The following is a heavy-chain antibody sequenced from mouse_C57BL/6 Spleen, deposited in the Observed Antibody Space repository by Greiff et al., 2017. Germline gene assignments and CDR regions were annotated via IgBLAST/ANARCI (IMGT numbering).Heavy chain of an antibody. CDR2: ISSGSSTI. CDR1: GFTFSDYG. V-gene: IGHV5-17*01. Sequence: VQLQQSGGGLVKPGGSLKLSCAASGFTFSDYGMHWVRQAPEKGLEWVAYISSGSSTIYYADTVKGRFTIARDNAKNTLFLQMTSLRSEDTAMYYCARDITGTYWGQGTLVTVSA. D-gene: IGHD1-1*01. CDR3: ARDITGTY. J-gene: IGHJ3*01.